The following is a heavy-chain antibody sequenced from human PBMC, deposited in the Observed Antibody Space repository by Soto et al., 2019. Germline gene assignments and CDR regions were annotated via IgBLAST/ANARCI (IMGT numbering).Heavy chain of an antibody. D-gene: IGHD6-13*01. CDR1: GYTFTSYY. CDR3: ASLTEGAADPMGDYYYYGMDV. Sequence: EASVKVSCKASGYTFTSYYMHWVRHAPGQGLEWMGIINPSGGSTSYAQKFQGRVTMTRDTSTSTVYMELSSLRSEDTAVYYCASLTEGAADPMGDYYYYGMDVWGQGTTVTVSS. J-gene: IGHJ6*02. V-gene: IGHV1-46*01. CDR2: INPSGGST.